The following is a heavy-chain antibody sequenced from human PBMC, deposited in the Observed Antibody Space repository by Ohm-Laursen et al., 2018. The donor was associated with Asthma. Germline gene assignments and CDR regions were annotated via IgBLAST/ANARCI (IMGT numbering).Heavy chain of an antibody. CDR3: AKDHWGITMVQGVIIDSYFDY. D-gene: IGHD3-10*01. J-gene: IGHJ4*02. CDR1: GFTFSSYA. CDR2: ISGSGGST. Sequence: GSLRLSCAASGFTFSSYAMSWVRQAPGKGLEWVSAISGSGGSTYYADSVKGRFTISRDNSKNTLYLQMNSLRAEDTAVYYCAKDHWGITMVQGVIIDSYFDYWGQGTLVTVSS. V-gene: IGHV3-23*01.